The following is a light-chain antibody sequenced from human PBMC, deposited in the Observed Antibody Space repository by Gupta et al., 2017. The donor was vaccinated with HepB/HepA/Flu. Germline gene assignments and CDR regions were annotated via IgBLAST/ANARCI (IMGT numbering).Light chain of an antibody. CDR1: SSDVWAYNY. J-gene: IGLJ2*01. Sequence: QSALTQPASVSGSPGQSITISCTGTSSDVWAYNYVSWYQHYPGKAPKLVIYHVTYRPSGVSNRGSAAKSANNASSHTSAVQPQDEAADYSSSSNRGSTVVFGGGTRLTVL. CDR3: SSSNRGSTVV. CDR2: HVT. V-gene: IGLV2-14*03.